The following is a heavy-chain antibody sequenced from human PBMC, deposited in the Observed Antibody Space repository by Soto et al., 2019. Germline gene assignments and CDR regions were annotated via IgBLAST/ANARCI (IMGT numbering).Heavy chain of an antibody. CDR3: GRQPGHCGSTTCFGYYSVDV. CDR1: GGSIDTYY. Sequence: PSETLSLTCTVSGGSIDTYYWSWIRQPPGKGLQWIGYIYYSGSTTYSPSLKSRVTISVDRSKNQFSLKLTSVTAADTAVYYCGRQPGHCGSTTCFGYYSVDVWGQGTTVTVS. J-gene: IGHJ6*02. V-gene: IGHV4-59*08. D-gene: IGHD2-2*01. CDR2: IYYSGST.